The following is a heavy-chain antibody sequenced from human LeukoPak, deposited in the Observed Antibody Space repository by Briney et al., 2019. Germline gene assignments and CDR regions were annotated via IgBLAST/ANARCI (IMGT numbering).Heavy chain of an antibody. CDR1: GFTFSSYG. V-gene: IGHV3-30*02. Sequence: GGSLRLSCAASGFTFSSYGMHWDRQAPGQGLEWVAFIRYDGNKKYYADSVKGRFTISRDNSKNTLYLQMNSLRVEDTAVYYCAKYRNPDDYGDYVSFSPHAFDIWGQGTMVTVSS. J-gene: IGHJ3*02. CDR3: AKYRNPDDYGDYVSFSPHAFDI. D-gene: IGHD4-17*01. CDR2: IRYDGNKK.